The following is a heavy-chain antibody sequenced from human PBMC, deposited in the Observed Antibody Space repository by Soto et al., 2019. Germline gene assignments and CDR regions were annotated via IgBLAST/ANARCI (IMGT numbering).Heavy chain of an antibody. V-gene: IGHV3-15*07. CDR3: TTRGALGY. D-gene: IGHD2-15*01. J-gene: IGHJ4*02. CDR2: IKSKTDGGTI. Sequence: EVQLVESGGGLVKPGESLRLSCADSDLSFSNAYINWVRQAPGKGLEWVGRIKSKTDGGTIDYAAPVKGRFIISRDDSSNTVYLQMNSLKTEDTAVYYCTTRGALGYWGQGTLVTVSS. CDR1: DLSFSNAY.